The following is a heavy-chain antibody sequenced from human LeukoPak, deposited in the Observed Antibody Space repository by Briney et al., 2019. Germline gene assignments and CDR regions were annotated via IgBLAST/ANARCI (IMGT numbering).Heavy chain of an antibody. V-gene: IGHV3-23*01. CDR3: AKDPPYYYGSGSYSPRGGFDY. J-gene: IGHJ4*02. Sequence: GGSLRLSCAASGFTFSSYAMSWVRQAPGKGPEWVSAISGSGGSTYYADSVKGRFTISRDNSKNTLYLQMNSLRAEDTAVYYCAKDPPYYYGSGSYSPRGGFDYWGQGTLVTVSS. D-gene: IGHD3-10*01. CDR2: ISGSGGST. CDR1: GFTFSSYA.